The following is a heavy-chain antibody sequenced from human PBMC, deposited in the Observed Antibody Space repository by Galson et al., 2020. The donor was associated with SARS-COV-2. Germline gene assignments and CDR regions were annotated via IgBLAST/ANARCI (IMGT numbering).Heavy chain of an antibody. J-gene: IGHJ6*02. CDR3: ARLRYYDVLTGYIVDV. V-gene: IGHV1-2*02. CDR2: INPKSGGT. Sequence: ASVKVSCKASGYTFTYYYIHWVRQAPGQGLEWMGWINPKSGGTNYAQKFEGRVTMTRDTSITTAYMELSRLRADDTAVYYCARLRYYDVLTGYIVDVWGQGTMVTVSS. CDR1: GYTFTYYY. D-gene: IGHD3-9*01.